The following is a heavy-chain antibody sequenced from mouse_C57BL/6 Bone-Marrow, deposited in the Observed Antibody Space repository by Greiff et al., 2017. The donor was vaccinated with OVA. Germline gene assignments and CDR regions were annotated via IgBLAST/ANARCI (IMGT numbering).Heavy chain of an antibody. CDR3: GRQRGNY. V-gene: IGHV1-74*01. D-gene: IGHD6-1*01. CDR1: GYTFTSYW. Sequence: VQLQQPGAELVKPGASVKVSCKASGYTFTSYWMHWVKQRPGQGLEWIGMIHPTDSDTNYNQKFKGKATLTVDNPSSTAYMQLSSLTSEDSAVYYCGRQRGNYWGQGTTLTVSS. J-gene: IGHJ2*01. CDR2: IHPTDSDT.